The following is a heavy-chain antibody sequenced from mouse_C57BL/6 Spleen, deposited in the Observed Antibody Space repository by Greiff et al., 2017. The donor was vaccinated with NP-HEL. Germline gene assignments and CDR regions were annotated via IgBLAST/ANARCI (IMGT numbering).Heavy chain of an antibody. D-gene: IGHD3-1*01. CDR2: IYPGDGDT. CDR1: GYAFSSYW. Sequence: VKLMESGAELVKPGASVKISCKASGYAFSSYWMNWVKQRPGKGLEWIGQIYPGDGDTNYNGKFKGKATLTADKSSSTAYMQLISLTSEDSAVYFCARSGDWYFDVWGTGTTVTVSS. V-gene: IGHV1-80*01. J-gene: IGHJ1*03. CDR3: ARSGDWYFDV.